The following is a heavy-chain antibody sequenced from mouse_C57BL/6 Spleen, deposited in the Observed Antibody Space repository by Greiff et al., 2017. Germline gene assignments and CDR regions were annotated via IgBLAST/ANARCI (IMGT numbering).Heavy chain of an antibody. CDR2: INPNNGGT. D-gene: IGHD1-1*01. J-gene: IGHJ4*01. CDR1: GYTFTDYN. V-gene: IGHV1-18*01. CDR3: ARPYGSSQGYYAMDY. Sequence: EVKLVESGPELVKPGASVKIPCKASGYTFTDYNMDWVKQSHGKSLEWIGDINPNNGGTIYNQKFKGKATLTVDKSSSTAYMELRSLTSEDTAVYYCARPYGSSQGYYAMDYWGQGTSVTVSS.